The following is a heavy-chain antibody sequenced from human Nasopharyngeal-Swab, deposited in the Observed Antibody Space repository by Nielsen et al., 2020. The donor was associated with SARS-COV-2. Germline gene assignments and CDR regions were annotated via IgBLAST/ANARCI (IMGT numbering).Heavy chain of an antibody. CDR1: GGSISSSSSY. Sequence: SETLSLTCTVSGGSISSSSSYWGWIRQPPGKGLEWIGSIYYSGSTHYNPSLKTRVTISVDTSKNQFTLKLSSVTAADTAVYYCVGSSWYGDYYYYYGMDVWGQGTTVTVSS. V-gene: IGHV4-39*06. CDR3: VGSSWYGDYYYYYGMDV. CDR2: IYYSGST. J-gene: IGHJ6*02. D-gene: IGHD6-13*01.